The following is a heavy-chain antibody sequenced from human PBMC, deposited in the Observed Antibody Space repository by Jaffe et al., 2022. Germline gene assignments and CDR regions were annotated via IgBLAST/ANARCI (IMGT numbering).Heavy chain of an antibody. Sequence: QVQLQQWGAGLLKPSETLSLTCAVYGGSFSGYYWSWIRQPPGKGLEWIGEINHSGSTNYNPSLKSRVTISVDTSKNQFSLKLSSVTAADTAVYYCARGAPLYCSGGSCYSIQFDYWGQGTLVTVSS. V-gene: IGHV4-34*01. D-gene: IGHD2-15*01. J-gene: IGHJ4*02. CDR2: INHSGST. CDR1: GGSFSGYY. CDR3: ARGAPLYCSGGSCYSIQFDY.